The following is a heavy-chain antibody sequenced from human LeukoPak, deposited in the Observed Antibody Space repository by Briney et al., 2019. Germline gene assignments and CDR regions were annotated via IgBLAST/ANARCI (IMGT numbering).Heavy chain of an antibody. D-gene: IGHD2-15*01. Sequence: SETLSLTCAVYGGSFRGYYWSWIRQPPGKGLEWIGEINHSGSTNYNPSLKSRVTISVDTSKNQFSLKLSSVTAADTAGYYCGRGRLVVPPTRRWFAPWGQGTLVTVSS. CDR3: GRGRLVVPPTRRWFAP. J-gene: IGHJ5*02. CDR2: INHSGST. CDR1: GGSFRGYY. V-gene: IGHV4-34*01.